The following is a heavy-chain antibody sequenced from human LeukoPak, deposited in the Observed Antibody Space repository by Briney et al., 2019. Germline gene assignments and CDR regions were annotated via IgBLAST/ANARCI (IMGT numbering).Heavy chain of an antibody. J-gene: IGHJ3*02. Sequence: PSETLSLTCTVSGGSISSYYWSWIRQPAGKGLEWIGRIYTSGSTNYNPSLRGRVTMSVDTSKNQFSLKLRSLTAADTAVYYWARVSGITMIVVLNHDPFDIWGQGTMVTVSS. CDR1: GGSISSYY. CDR2: IYTSGST. D-gene: IGHD3-22*01. V-gene: IGHV4-4*07. CDR3: ARVSGITMIVVLNHDPFDI.